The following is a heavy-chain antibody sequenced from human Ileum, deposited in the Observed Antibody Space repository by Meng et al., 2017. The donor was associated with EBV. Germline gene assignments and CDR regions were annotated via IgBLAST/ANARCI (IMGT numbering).Heavy chain of an antibody. D-gene: IGHD1-26*01. V-gene: IGHV1-18*01. CDR3: ARVEVGITSGDY. CDR1: GYTFTYYG. J-gene: IGHJ4*02. Sequence: QLVRAGGVVKKPGALLKGSCNASGYTFTYYGISWVRQATGQGLEWRGWISAYNGNTNYAQTLQGRVTMTTDTSTSTAYMELGSLRSDDTAVYYCARVEVGITSGDYWGQGTLVTVSS. CDR2: ISAYNGNT.